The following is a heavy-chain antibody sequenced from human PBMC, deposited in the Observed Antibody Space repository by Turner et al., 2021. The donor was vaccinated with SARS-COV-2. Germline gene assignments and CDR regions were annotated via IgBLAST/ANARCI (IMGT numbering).Heavy chain of an antibody. D-gene: IGHD6-19*01. CDR3: AGSGGWLLDL. J-gene: IGHJ4*02. V-gene: IGHV3-7*03. CDR1: GFTLSNYW. CDR2: IRQDGSEK. Sequence: EVQLVETGGDFVQPGGSLRLSCAASGFTLSNYWMSWVRQAPGKGREWVANIRQDGSEKEYVDSVKGRFTISRDNAKNSLYLQMNSLRVEDTAVYYCAGSGGWLLDLWGQGTLVTVSS.